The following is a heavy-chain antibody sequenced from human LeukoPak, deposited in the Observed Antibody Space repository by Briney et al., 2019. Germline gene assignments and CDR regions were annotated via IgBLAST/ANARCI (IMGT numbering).Heavy chain of an antibody. CDR2: IYYSGST. CDR1: GGSISSSSYY. D-gene: IGHD3-3*01. J-gene: IGHJ5*02. V-gene: IGHV4-39*07. Sequence: ASETLSLTCTVSGGSISSSSYYWGWIRQPPGKGLEWIGSIYYSGSTYYNPSLKSRVTISVDTSKNQFSLKLSSVTAADTAVYYCASRNYDFWSGYWTWGFDPWGQGTLVTVSS. CDR3: ASRNYDFWSGYWTWGFDP.